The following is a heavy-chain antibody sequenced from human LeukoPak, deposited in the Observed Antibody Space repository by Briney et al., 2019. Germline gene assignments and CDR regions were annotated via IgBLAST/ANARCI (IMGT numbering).Heavy chain of an antibody. Sequence: GGSLRLSCTASGFTFGDYAMSWVRQAPGKGLEWVANIKQDGSEKYYVDSVKGRFTISRDNAKNSLYLQMNSLRAEDTAVYYCARKNGLDYWGQGTLVTVSS. CDR2: IKQDGSEK. CDR1: GFTFGDYA. J-gene: IGHJ4*02. CDR3: ARKNGLDY. V-gene: IGHV3-7*01.